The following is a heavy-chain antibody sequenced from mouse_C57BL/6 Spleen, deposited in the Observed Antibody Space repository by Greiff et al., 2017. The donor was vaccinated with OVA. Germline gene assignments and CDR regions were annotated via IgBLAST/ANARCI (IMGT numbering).Heavy chain of an antibody. Sequence: VQLQQSGAELVRPGASVTLSCKASGYTFTDYEMHWVKQTPVHGLEWIGAIDPETGGTAYNQKFKGKAILTADKSSSTAYMELRSLTSEDAAVYYCLRKDFDYWGQGTTLTVSS. D-gene: IGHD2-12*01. CDR1: GYTFTDYE. V-gene: IGHV1-15*01. CDR2: IDPETGGT. CDR3: LRKDFDY. J-gene: IGHJ2*01.